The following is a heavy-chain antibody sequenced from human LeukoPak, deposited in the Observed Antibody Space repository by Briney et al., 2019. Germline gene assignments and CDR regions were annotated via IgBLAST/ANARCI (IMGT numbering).Heavy chain of an antibody. CDR1: GFTVSSNY. J-gene: IGHJ3*02. Sequence: GGSLRLSCAASGFTVSSNYMSWVRQAPGKGLEWVSVIYSGGSTYYADSVKGRFTISRDNSKNTLYLQMNSLRAEDTAVYYCARIYDSSGYYGHDAFDILGQGTMVTVSS. CDR2: IYSGGST. V-gene: IGHV3-53*01. D-gene: IGHD3-22*01. CDR3: ARIYDSSGYYGHDAFDI.